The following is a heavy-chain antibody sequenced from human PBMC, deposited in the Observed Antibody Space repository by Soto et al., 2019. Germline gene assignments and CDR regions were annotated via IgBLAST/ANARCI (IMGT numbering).Heavy chain of an antibody. J-gene: IGHJ5*02. V-gene: IGHV3-23*01. Sequence: QPGGSLRLSCAASGFTFSSYAMSWVRQAPGKGLEWVSAISGSGGSTYYADSVKGRFTISRDNSKNTLYLQMNSLRAEDTAVYYCAKENGGPYCSSTSCYNWFDPWGQGTLVTVSS. CDR3: AKENGGPYCSSTSCYNWFDP. CDR1: GFTFSSYA. D-gene: IGHD2-2*02. CDR2: ISGSGGST.